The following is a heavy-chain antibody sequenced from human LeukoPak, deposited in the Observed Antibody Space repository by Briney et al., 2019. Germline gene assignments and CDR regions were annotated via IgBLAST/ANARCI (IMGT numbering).Heavy chain of an antibody. D-gene: IGHD3-16*01. CDR2: IHSDGTT. J-gene: IGHJ4*02. CDR3: ARLNFRGGEALHFDS. Sequence: SEPLSLPCSVSGGSLTNYYWGWIRQPPGKALEFIGYIHSDGTTNYDSSLQGRVAISLDTSKIQFSLRLHSVTAADTALYFCARLNFRGGEALHFDSWGQGTLVTVSS. V-gene: IGHV4-4*09. CDR1: GGSLTNYY.